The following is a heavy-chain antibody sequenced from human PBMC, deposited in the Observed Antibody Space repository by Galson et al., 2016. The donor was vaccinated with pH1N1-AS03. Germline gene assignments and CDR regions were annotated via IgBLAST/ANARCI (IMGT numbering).Heavy chain of an antibody. D-gene: IGHD3-10*01. Sequence: PALVKPTQTLTLTCTFSGFSLNIGGMCMNWIRQPPGKALEWLALIAWDDDKYYSTSLKTRLPISKAIAKNQVVLTMTNMDPVDTATYESARSSMVRGEKLYHGMVGWGQRITVTVS. CDR1: GFSLNIGGMC. V-gene: IGHV2-70*01. J-gene: IGHJ6*02. CDR2: IAWDDDK. CDR3: ARSSMVRGEKLYHGMVG.